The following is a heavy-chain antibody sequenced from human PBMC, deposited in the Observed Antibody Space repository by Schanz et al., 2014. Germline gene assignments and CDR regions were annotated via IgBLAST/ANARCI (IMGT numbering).Heavy chain of an antibody. CDR2: VSHGGTYI. CDR3: ARDHPHRGVTGYYNDV. V-gene: IGHV3-21*02. CDR1: GFTFSSYS. D-gene: IGHD3-9*01. J-gene: IGHJ6*02. Sequence: EVLLVESGGGLVTPGESLRLSCAASGFTFSSYSMNWVRQAPGKGLEWVSSVSHGGTYIYYADSVKGRFTISRDNAKNALYLQMNSLRDEDTAVYYCARDHPHRGVTGYYNDVWGRGTSVTVSS.